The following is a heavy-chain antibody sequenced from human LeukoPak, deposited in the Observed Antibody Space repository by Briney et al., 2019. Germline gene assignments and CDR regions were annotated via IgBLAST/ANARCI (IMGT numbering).Heavy chain of an antibody. V-gene: IGHV3-30*02. Sequence: SGGSLRLSCAASGFTFSTYGMHWVRQAPGKGLEWVAFVRYDGTNKYYADSVKDRFTISRDNSKNTLYLQMNSLRAEDTAVYYCAKDTDSSGYTKYGMDVWGQGTTVTVSS. CDR2: VRYDGTNK. J-gene: IGHJ6*02. CDR3: AKDTDSSGYTKYGMDV. CDR1: GFTFSTYG. D-gene: IGHD3-22*01.